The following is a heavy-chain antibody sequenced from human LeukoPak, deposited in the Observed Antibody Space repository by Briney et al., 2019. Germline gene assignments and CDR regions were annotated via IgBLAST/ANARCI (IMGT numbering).Heavy chain of an antibody. Sequence: GGSLRLSCAASGFTFSSYWMHWVRQAPGKGLEWVSAISGSGDSTYYGDSVKGRFTISRDNSKNTLYLQMNSLRAEDTAVYYCAKTRPLDSSSWSHGDYWGQGTLVTVSS. V-gene: IGHV3-23*01. CDR1: GFTFSSYW. J-gene: IGHJ4*02. CDR3: AKTRPLDSSSWSHGDY. CDR2: ISGSGDST. D-gene: IGHD6-13*01.